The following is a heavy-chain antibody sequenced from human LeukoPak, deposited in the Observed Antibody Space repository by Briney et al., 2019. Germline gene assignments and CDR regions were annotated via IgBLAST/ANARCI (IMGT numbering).Heavy chain of an antibody. Sequence: ASVKVSCKASGYTFTSYGISWVRQAPGQGLEWMGWISAYNGNTNYAQKLQGRVTMTTDTSTSTAYMELRSLRSDDTAVYYCARDLWELGYCSGGSCYYFDYWGQGTLVTVSS. CDR1: GYTFTSYG. V-gene: IGHV1-18*01. J-gene: IGHJ4*02. D-gene: IGHD2-15*01. CDR2: ISAYNGNT. CDR3: ARDLWELGYCSGGSCYYFDY.